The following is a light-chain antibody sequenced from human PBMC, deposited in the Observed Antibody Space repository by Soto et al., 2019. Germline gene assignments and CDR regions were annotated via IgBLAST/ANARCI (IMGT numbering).Light chain of an antibody. CDR2: KAS. CDR3: QQYNSYSLT. CDR1: QSISSC. V-gene: IGKV1-5*03. Sequence: DIQMTQSPSTLSASVGDRVTITCRASQSISSCLAWYQQKPGKAPKLLLYKASSLESGVPSRFSGSGSGTEYSLTISSLQPDDFAAYYCQQYNSYSLTFGGGTKVEIK. J-gene: IGKJ4*01.